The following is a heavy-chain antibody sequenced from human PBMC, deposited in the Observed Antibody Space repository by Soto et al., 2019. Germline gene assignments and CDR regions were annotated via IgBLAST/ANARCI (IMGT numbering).Heavy chain of an antibody. V-gene: IGHV4-39*01. CDR2: IYYSGST. Sequence: QLQLQESGPGLVRPSETLSLTCTVSGGSISSSNYYWGWIRQPPGRGLEWIGSIYYSGSTYYNASLKSRVTISVDTSKNQFSLKLSSVTAADTAVYYCARAIVVVPAAFYYYYYMDVWGNGTTVTVSS. J-gene: IGHJ6*03. CDR3: ARAIVVVPAAFYYYYYMDV. D-gene: IGHD2-2*01. CDR1: GGSISSSNYY.